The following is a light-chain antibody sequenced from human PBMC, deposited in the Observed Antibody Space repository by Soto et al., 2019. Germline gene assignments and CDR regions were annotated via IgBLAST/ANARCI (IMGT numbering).Light chain of an antibody. J-gene: IGLJ2*01. CDR2: EVS. V-gene: IGLV2-14*01. Sequence: QSVLAQPASVSGSPGQSITISCTVTSSDVGGYNYVSWYQQHPGKAPKLMIYEVSNRPSGVSNRFSGSKSGNTASLTISGLQAEDEADYYCSSYTSSSTVFGGGTKVTVL. CDR3: SSYTSSSTV. CDR1: SSDVGGYNY.